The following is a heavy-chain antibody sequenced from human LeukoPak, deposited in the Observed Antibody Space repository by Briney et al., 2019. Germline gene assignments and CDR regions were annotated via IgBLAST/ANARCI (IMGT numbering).Heavy chain of an antibody. J-gene: IGHJ4*02. Sequence: GGSLRLSCAASGFTFNSYAMSWVRQAPGKGLEWVSGIDGSAGSTYYADSVKGRFTISRDNSKNTLYLQMNSLRAEDTAVYYCAKDRSGYSGYGFDYWGQGSLVTVSS. CDR1: GFTFNSYA. V-gene: IGHV3-23*01. CDR2: IDGSAGST. D-gene: IGHD5-12*01. CDR3: AKDRSGYSGYGFDY.